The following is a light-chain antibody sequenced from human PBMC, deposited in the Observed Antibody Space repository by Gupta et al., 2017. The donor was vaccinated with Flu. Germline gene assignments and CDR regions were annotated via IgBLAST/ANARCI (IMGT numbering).Light chain of an antibody. Sequence: QSALTQPRSVSGSPGQSLTISCTGPSSAVGGHDFISWYHQAAGESPKLILYDINKRPSGVPDRFSGSKSGNTASLTISGLQDEDEGDFYCCAYAGRSVWVFGAGTRVTVL. J-gene: IGLJ3*02. CDR1: SSAVGGHDF. CDR2: DIN. V-gene: IGLV2-11*01. CDR3: CAYAGRSVWV.